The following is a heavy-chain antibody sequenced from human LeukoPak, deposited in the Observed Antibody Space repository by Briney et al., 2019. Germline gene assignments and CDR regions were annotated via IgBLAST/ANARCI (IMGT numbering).Heavy chain of an antibody. CDR2: IYHSGST. J-gene: IGHJ4*02. Sequence: SETLSLTCTVSGYSLSSGYYWGWIRQPPGKGLEWIGSIYHSGSTYYNPSLKSRVTISVDTSKNQFSLKLSSVTAADTAVYYCARLVVVTAIYYFDYWGQGTLVTVSS. CDR1: GYSLSSGYY. CDR3: ARLVVVTAIYYFDY. D-gene: IGHD2-21*02. V-gene: IGHV4-38-2*02.